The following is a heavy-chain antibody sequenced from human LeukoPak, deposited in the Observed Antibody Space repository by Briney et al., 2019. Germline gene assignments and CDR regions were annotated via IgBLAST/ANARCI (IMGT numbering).Heavy chain of an antibody. V-gene: IGHV3-30*02. CDR2: IWYGGSNK. Sequence: QPGGSLRLSCAASGFSVSSNDMSWVRQAPCKGLEWVAVIWYGGSNKYYADSVKGRFTISRDNSKNTLYLQMNSLRAEDTAVYYCAKAGGSGSYQRDPFDYWGQGTLVTVSS. CDR3: AKAGGSGSYQRDPFDY. CDR1: GFSVSSND. J-gene: IGHJ4*02. D-gene: IGHD3-10*01.